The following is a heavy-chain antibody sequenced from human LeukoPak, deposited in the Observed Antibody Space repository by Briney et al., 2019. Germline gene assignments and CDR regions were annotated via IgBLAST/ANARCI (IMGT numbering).Heavy chain of an antibody. V-gene: IGHV3-48*02. CDR2: ISSSSSTI. D-gene: IGHD6-25*01. CDR3: ARDSPRGYVVYYYYGMDV. Sequence: GSLRLSCAASGFTFSSYSMNWVRQAPGKGLEWVSYISSSSSTIYYADSVKGRFTISRDNAKNSLYLQMNSLRDEDTAVYYCARDSPRGYVVYYYYGMDVWGQGTTVTVSS. J-gene: IGHJ6*02. CDR1: GFTFSSYS.